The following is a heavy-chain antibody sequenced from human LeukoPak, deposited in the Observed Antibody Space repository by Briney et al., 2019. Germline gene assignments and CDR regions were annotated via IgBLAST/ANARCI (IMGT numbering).Heavy chain of an antibody. CDR3: GRDPDYGGDP. Sequence: KPGGSLRLSCAASGFSFSDYYLTWIRQAPGKGLEWVSYISGGGGTVDYADSVRGRFTISRDNAKNSLYLQMNNLRVEDTAVYYCGRDPDYGGDPWGQGTLVTVSS. CDR2: ISGGGGTV. J-gene: IGHJ5*02. V-gene: IGHV3-11*04. D-gene: IGHD4/OR15-4a*01. CDR1: GFSFSDYY.